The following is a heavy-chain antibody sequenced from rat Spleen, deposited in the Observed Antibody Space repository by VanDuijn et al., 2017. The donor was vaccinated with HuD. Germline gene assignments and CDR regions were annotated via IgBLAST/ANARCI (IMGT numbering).Heavy chain of an antibody. CDR2: ISAGGDNT. D-gene: IGHD1-9*01. V-gene: IGHV5S14*01. CDR3: ARGGYNYGWFAY. Sequence: EVQLVESGGGLVQPGRSLKLSCAASGFTFNYYGMAWVRQTPTRGLEWVAYISAGGDNTYYRDSVRARFTISRDNAKSTLYLQMDSLRSEDTATYYCARGGYNYGWFAYWGQGTLVTVSS. J-gene: IGHJ3*01. CDR1: GFTFNYYG.